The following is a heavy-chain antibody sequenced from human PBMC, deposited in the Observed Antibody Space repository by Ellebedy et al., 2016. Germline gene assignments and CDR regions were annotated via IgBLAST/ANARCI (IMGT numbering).Heavy chain of an antibody. V-gene: IGHV1-8*01. J-gene: IGHJ6*03. Sequence: ASVKVSCXASGYTFTSYDINWVRQATGQGLEWMGWMNPNSGNTGYAQKFQGRVTMTRNTSISTAYMELSSLRSEDTAVYYCARPVEPAAIRAKYYYYMDVWGKGTTVTVSS. CDR2: MNPNSGNT. CDR1: GYTFTSYD. CDR3: ARPVEPAAIRAKYYYYMDV. D-gene: IGHD2-2*02.